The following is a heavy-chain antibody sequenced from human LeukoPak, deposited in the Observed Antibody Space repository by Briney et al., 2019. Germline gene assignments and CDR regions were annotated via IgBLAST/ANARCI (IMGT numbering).Heavy chain of an antibody. CDR1: GGSISSYY. Sequence: SETLSLTCTVSGGSISSYYWSWIRQPPGKGLEWIGYIYYSGSTNYNPSPKSRVTISVDTSKNQFSLKLSSVTAADTAVYYCARARGNFDYWGQGTLVTVSS. D-gene: IGHD5-24*01. CDR3: ARARGNFDY. J-gene: IGHJ4*02. V-gene: IGHV4-59*01. CDR2: IYYSGST.